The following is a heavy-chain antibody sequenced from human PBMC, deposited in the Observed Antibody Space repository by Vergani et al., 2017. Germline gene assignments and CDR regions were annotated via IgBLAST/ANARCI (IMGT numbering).Heavy chain of an antibody. D-gene: IGHD3-22*01. V-gene: IGHV4-59*01. J-gene: IGHJ3*02. CDR3: ASSREYYYDSSGYTPDAFDI. CDR2: IYYSGST. CDR1: GGSISSYY. Sequence: QVQLQASGPGLVKPSQTLSLTCTVSGGSISSYYWSWIRQPPGKGLEWIGYIYYSGSTNYNPSLKSRVTISVDTSKNQFSLKLSSVTAADTAVYYCASSREYYYDSSGYTPDAFDIWGQGTMVTVSS.